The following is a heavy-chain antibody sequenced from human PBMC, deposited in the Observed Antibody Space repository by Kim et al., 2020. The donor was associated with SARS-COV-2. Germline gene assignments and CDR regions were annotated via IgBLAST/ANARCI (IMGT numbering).Heavy chain of an antibody. CDR3: ARLGYSGGDYLDY. J-gene: IGHJ4*02. V-gene: IGHV4-39*01. D-gene: IGHD3-16*01. Sequence: YNPSLKSRVTISVDTAKNQFSLKLSSGTAADTAVYYCARLGYSGGDYLDYWGQGTLVTVSS.